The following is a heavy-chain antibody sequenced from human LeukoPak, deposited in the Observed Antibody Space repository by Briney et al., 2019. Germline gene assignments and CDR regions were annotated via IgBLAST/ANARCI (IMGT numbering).Heavy chain of an antibody. J-gene: IGHJ4*02. CDR3: ARPNYYGSGRVDY. V-gene: IGHV1-2*02. CDR1: GYTFTSNY. D-gene: IGHD3-10*01. CDR2: ISPSGGST. Sequence: ASVKVSCKAFGYTFTSNYMHWVRQAPGQGPEWMGVISPSGGSTNYAQKFQGRVTMTRDTSISTAYMELSRLRSDDTAVYYCARPNYYGSGRVDYWGQGTLVTVSS.